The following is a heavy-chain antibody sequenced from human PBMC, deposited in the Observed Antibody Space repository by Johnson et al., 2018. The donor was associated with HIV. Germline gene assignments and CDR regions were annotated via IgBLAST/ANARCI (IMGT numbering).Heavy chain of an antibody. CDR3: AIGSRYTYDYDAFDI. D-gene: IGHD1-14*01. V-gene: IGHV3-30*04. CDR1: GFTFSSYA. J-gene: IGHJ3*02. Sequence: QLPLVESGGGVLQPARSLRLSCAASGFTFSSYAMHWVRQAPAKGLEWVAVISYDGSDKYYADSVKGRFTISRDSSKNTLYLQMNSLRAEDTALYYCAIGSRYTYDYDAFDIWGQGTMVTVSS. CDR2: ISYDGSDK.